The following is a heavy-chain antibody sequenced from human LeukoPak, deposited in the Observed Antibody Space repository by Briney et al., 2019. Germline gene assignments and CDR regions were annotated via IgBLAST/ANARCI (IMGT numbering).Heavy chain of an antibody. CDR1: GYTFTTYN. CDR3: ARDPKRSRARWENLGFDP. Sequence: ASVKVSCKASGYTFTTYNINWVRQAPGQGLEWMGWISGYNGNTNYAQKLQGRVTMTTDTSTSTAYMELRSLRSDDTAVYYCARDPKRSRARWENLGFDPWGQGTLVTVSS. V-gene: IGHV1-18*01. J-gene: IGHJ5*02. CDR2: ISGYNGNT. D-gene: IGHD1-26*01.